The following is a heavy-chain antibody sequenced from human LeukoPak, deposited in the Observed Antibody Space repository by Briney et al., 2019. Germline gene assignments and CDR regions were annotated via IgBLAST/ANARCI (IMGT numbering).Heavy chain of an antibody. CDR1: GFSFSSYW. Sequence: GGSLRLSCAAAGFSFSSYWMRWVRQAPGKGLEWVANINQDGRDKYYVDSVKGRFTISRDNAKNSLFLQMNSLRAEDTAVYCCARDLLYYYGSGSYLDPWGQGTLVTVSS. D-gene: IGHD3-10*01. CDR2: INQDGRDK. J-gene: IGHJ5*02. CDR3: ARDLLYYYGSGSYLDP. V-gene: IGHV3-7*01.